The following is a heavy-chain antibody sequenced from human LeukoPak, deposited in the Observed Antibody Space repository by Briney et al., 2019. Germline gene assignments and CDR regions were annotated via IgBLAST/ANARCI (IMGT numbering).Heavy chain of an antibody. CDR2: INPNSGGT. D-gene: IGHD3-22*01. Sequence: GASVKVSCKASGYTFTGYYMHWVRQAPGQGLEWMGWINPNSGGTNYAQKFQGRVTMTRDTSISTAYMELSRLRSDDTAVYYCATSRDYYDSSGYYLDFDYWGQGTLVTVPS. CDR1: GYTFTGYY. V-gene: IGHV1-2*02. J-gene: IGHJ4*02. CDR3: ATSRDYYDSSGYYLDFDY.